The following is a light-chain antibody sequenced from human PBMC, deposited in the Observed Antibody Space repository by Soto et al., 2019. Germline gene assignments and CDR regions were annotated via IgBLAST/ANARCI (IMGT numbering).Light chain of an antibody. CDR2: GAS. CDR1: QSVSSTY. V-gene: IGKV3-20*01. CDR3: QQYGSSQTWT. Sequence: EIVLTQSPDTLSLSPGERATLSCRASQSVSSTYLAWFQQRPGQTPRLLISGASSRATGIPERFSGGGSGTDFTLTISRLEPEDFAVYYCQQYGSSQTWTFGQGTKVEIK. J-gene: IGKJ1*01.